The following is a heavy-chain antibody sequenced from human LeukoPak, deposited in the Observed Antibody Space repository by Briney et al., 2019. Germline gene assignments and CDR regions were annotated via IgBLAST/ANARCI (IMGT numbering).Heavy chain of an antibody. CDR1: GFTFSSYS. V-gene: IGHV3-21*01. Sequence: GGSLRLSCAASGFTFSSYSMNWVRQAPGEGLEWVSSISSSSSYIYYADSVKGRFTISRDNAKNSLYLQMNSLRAEDTAVYYCASLYSGSYLLDYRGQGTLVTVSS. D-gene: IGHD1-26*01. CDR3: ASLYSGSYLLDY. J-gene: IGHJ4*02. CDR2: ISSSSSYI.